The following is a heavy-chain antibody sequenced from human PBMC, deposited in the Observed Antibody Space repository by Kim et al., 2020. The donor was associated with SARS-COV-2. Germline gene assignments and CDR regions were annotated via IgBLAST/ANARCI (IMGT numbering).Heavy chain of an antibody. D-gene: IGHD5-12*01. V-gene: IGHV6-1*01. Sequence: DYAVSVKSRITINPDTSKTQFSLQLNSVTPEDTAVYYCACSGYDFVDFDYWGQGTLVTVSS. J-gene: IGHJ4*02. CDR3: ACSGYDFVDFDY.